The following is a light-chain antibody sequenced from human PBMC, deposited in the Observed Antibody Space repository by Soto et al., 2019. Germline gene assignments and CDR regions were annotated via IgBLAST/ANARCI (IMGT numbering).Light chain of an antibody. CDR2: GAS. Sequence: EIVMTQSPATLSVSPGERATLSCRASQRISSNLAWYQQKPGQAPRLLIYGASTRATGVPARFSGSGSGTEFTLTISSLQSEDSALYYCQQYKNWLALTFGGGTKVEIK. CDR1: QRISSN. J-gene: IGKJ4*01. CDR3: QQYKNWLALT. V-gene: IGKV3-15*01.